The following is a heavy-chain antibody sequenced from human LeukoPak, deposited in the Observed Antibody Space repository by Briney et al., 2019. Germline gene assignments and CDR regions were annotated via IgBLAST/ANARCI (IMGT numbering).Heavy chain of an antibody. V-gene: IGHV4-59*01. D-gene: IGHD3-10*01. Sequence: KPSETLSLTCTVSGGSISSYYWSWIRQPPGKGLEWIGYIYYSGSTNYNPSLKSRVTISVDTSKNQFSLKLSSVTAADTAVYYCARGRITMVRGVNYFDYWGQGTLVTVSS. CDR2: IYYSGST. J-gene: IGHJ4*02. CDR1: GGSISSYY. CDR3: ARGRITMVRGVNYFDY.